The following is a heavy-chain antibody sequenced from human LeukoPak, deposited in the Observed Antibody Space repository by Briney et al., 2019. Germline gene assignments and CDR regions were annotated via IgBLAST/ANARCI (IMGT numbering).Heavy chain of an antibody. J-gene: IGHJ6*03. Sequence: SETLSLTCTVSGGSISSYYWSWIRQPPGKGLEWIGYIYYSGSTNYNPSLKSRVTISVDTSKNQFSLKLSSVTAADTAVYYCARNGVAGYYYYYMDVWAKGPRSPSP. CDR2: IYYSGST. CDR3: ARNGVAGYYYYYMDV. D-gene: IGHD6-19*01. CDR1: GGSISSYY. V-gene: IGHV4-59*01.